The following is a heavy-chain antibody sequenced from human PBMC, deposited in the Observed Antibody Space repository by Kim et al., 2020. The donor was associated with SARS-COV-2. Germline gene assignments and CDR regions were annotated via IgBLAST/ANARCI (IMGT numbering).Heavy chain of an antibody. CDR1: GFTFSSYG. J-gene: IGHJ4*02. CDR2: ISYDGSNK. Sequence: GGSLRLSCAASGFTFSSYGMHWVRQAPGKGLEWVAVISYDGSNKYYADSVKGRFTISRDNSKNTLYLQMNSLRAEDTAVYYCAKDSSGWDGFDYWGQGTLVTVSS. V-gene: IGHV3-30*18. D-gene: IGHD6-19*01. CDR3: AKDSSGWDGFDY.